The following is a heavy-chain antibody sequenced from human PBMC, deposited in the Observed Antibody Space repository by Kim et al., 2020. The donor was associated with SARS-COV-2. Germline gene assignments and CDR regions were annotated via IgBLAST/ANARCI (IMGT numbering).Heavy chain of an antibody. J-gene: IGHJ3*02. CDR3: AREVDAAGDSDAFDI. V-gene: IGHV4-31*02. Sequence: NPTLKSRVPISRDTSTNTFTLRLTSVTAADTAVYYCAREVDAAGDSDAFDIWGQGTVVTVSS. D-gene: IGHD2-21*02.